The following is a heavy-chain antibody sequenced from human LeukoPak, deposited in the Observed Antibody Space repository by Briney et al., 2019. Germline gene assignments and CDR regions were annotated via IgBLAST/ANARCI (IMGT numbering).Heavy chain of an antibody. V-gene: IGHV3-15*04. Sequence: GGSLRLSCVASGFTFDSYWMGWVRQAPGKGLEWVARIVSETVGGRTDYAASVKGRFTISRDDSKSTLFLQMSSLKIEDTAVYYCATSITTPGAFDIWGQGVLVTVSS. CDR2: IVSETVGGRT. J-gene: IGHJ4*02. CDR1: GFTFDSYW. CDR3: ATSITTPGAFDI. D-gene: IGHD1-1*01.